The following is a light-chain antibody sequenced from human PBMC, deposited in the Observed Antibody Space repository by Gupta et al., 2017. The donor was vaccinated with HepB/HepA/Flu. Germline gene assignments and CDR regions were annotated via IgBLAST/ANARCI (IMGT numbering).Light chain of an antibody. V-gene: IGKV1-8*01. CDR1: QGISSY. Sequence: AIRMTQSPSSFSASTGDRVTITCRASQGISSYLAWYQQKPGKAPKLLIYAASTLQSGVPSRFSGSGSGTDFTLTISCLQSEDVATYYCQQYDSYPCTFGQGTKLEIK. CDR3: QQYDSYPCT. CDR2: AAS. J-gene: IGKJ2*02.